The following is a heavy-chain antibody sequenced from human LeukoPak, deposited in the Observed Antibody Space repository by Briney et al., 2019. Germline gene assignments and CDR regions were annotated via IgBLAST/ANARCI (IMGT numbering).Heavy chain of an antibody. D-gene: IGHD3-10*01. J-gene: IGHJ4*02. Sequence: PGRSLRLSXTASGFTFGDYAMSWVRQAPGKGLEWVGFIRSKAYGGTAEYAASVKGRFTISRDDSRSIAYLQMNSLKTEDTAVYYCTTGGGSGNYYNAIDYWGQGTLVTVSS. CDR2: IRSKAYGGTA. V-gene: IGHV3-49*04. CDR1: GFTFGDYA. CDR3: TTGGGSGNYYNAIDY.